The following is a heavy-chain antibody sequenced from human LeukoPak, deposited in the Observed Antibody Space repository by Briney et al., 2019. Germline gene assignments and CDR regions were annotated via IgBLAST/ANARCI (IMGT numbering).Heavy chain of an antibody. CDR2: IYYSGST. Sequence: PSETLSLSCTVSGGSISSYYWSWIRQPPGKGLEWIGYIYYSGSTNYNPSLKSRVTISVDTSKNQFSLKLSSVTAADTAVYYCARGRWNYVWFDPWGQGTLVTVSS. J-gene: IGHJ5*02. CDR1: GGSISSYY. V-gene: IGHV4-59*01. CDR3: ARGRWNYVWFDP. D-gene: IGHD1-7*01.